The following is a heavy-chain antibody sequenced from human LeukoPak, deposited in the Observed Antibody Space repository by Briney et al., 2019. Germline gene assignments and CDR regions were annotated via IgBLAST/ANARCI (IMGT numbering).Heavy chain of an antibody. Sequence: SEALSLTCTVSGGSISSSSYYWGWIRPPPGKGLEWIGSIYYSGSTYYNPSLKSRVTISVDTSKNQFSLKLSSVTAADTAVYYCARISSSTHYYMDVWGKGTTVTVSS. V-gene: IGHV4-39*07. J-gene: IGHJ6*03. CDR2: IYYSGST. CDR3: ARISSSTHYYMDV. CDR1: GGSISSSSYY. D-gene: IGHD6-6*01.